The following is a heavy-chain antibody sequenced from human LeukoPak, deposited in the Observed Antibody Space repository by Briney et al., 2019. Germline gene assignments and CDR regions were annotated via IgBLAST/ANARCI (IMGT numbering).Heavy chain of an antibody. CDR1: GYSFTSYW. D-gene: IGHD3-22*01. CDR3: ARSPDYYDSSGYYSISAFDI. J-gene: IGHJ3*02. Sequence: GESLKISCKGSGYSFTSYWIGWVCQMPGKGLEWMGIIYPGDSDTRYSPSFQGQVTISADKSISTAYLQWSSLKASDTAMYYCARSPDYYDSSGYYSISAFDIWGQGTMVTVSS. V-gene: IGHV5-51*01. CDR2: IYPGDSDT.